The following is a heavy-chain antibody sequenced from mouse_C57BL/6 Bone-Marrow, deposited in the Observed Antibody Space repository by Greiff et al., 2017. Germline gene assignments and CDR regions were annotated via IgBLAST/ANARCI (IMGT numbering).Heavy chain of an antibody. V-gene: IGHV1-5*01. CDR1: GYTFTSYW. Sequence: VQLQQSGTVLARPGASVKMSCKTSGYTFTSYWMHWVKPRPGPGLEWIGAIYPGNSDTSYNQKFKGKAKLTAVTSASTAYMELSSLTNEDSAVYYCSYDGYYDWVWFAYWGQETLVTVSA. CDR3: SYDGYYDWVWFAY. D-gene: IGHD2-3*01. CDR2: IYPGNSDT. J-gene: IGHJ3*01.